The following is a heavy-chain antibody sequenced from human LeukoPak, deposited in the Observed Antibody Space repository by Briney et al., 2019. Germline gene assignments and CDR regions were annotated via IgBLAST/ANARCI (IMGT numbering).Heavy chain of an antibody. CDR3: ARTHDY. Sequence: PGGSLRLSCAASGFTFGTYTMSWVGQAPGKGLEWVSFISDSSTNIYYADSVKGRFTVSRDNANNSLYLQMNSLRAEDTAVYYCARTHDYWGQGTLVTVSS. J-gene: IGHJ4*02. CDR1: GFTFGTYT. V-gene: IGHV3-21*01. CDR2: ISDSSTNI.